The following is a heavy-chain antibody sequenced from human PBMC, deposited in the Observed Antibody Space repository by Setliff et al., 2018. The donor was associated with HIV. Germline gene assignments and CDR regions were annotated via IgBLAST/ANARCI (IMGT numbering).Heavy chain of an antibody. CDR2: IYTSGST. CDR3: VRYRSKIDWFDP. D-gene: IGHD1-26*01. V-gene: IGHV4-4*09. Sequence: SETLSLTCTVSGGSISGYHWNWLRQTPGKGLEWIGYIYTSGSTNYNPSLKSRVTISVDTSRTQFYLNLRSVTASDTAVYYCVRYRSKIDWFDPWGQGTLVTVSS. J-gene: IGHJ5*02. CDR1: GGSISGYH.